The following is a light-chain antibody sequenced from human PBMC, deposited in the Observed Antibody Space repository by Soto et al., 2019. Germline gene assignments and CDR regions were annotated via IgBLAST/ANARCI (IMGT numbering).Light chain of an antibody. CDR3: QQYGSTPWT. CDR1: QSVSINS. CDR2: GAS. Sequence: IVWTQSPGTLSFSPGEIATLSFGASQSVSINSLAWYEQKPGQAPRLIIYGASRRAAGIPDSISGSGSGTDFTLTITRLEPEDFAVYYCQQYGSTPWTFGQGTKVDIK. J-gene: IGKJ1*01. V-gene: IGKV3-20*01.